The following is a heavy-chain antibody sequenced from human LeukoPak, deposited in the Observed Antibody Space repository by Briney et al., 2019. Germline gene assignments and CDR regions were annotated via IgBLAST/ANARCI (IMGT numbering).Heavy chain of an antibody. CDR1: GFTLSSYW. V-gene: IGHV3-7*01. CDR3: ASSYT. J-gene: IGHJ5*02. Sequence: GGSLRLSCAASGFTLSSYWMSWVRQAPGKGLEWVANRKQDGSEKYYVDSVKGRFTISRDNAKNSLYLQMNSLRAEDTAVYYCASSYTWGQGTLVTVSS. CDR2: RKQDGSEK.